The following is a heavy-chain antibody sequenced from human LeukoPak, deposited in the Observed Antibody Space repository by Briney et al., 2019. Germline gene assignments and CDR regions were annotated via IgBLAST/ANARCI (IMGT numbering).Heavy chain of an antibody. CDR1: GGTFSSYF. V-gene: IGHV1-69*06. Sequence: ASVKVSFKAYGGTFSSYFISWVRQAPGQGLEWMGRIIPVYGTTNYAQKFQGRVTITADRTSSTAYMELSSLRSEDTAVYYCARGVDVWGKETAVTVSS. CDR2: IIPVYGTT. CDR3: ARGVDV. J-gene: IGHJ6*04.